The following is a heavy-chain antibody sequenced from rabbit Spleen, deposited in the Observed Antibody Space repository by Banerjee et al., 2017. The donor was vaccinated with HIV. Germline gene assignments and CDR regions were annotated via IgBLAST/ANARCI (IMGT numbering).Heavy chain of an antibody. CDR2: IYTGSSGST. J-gene: IGHJ4*01. CDR3: ARAPHDSSSSYYPRMFYFNL. D-gene: IGHD1-1*01. V-gene: IGHV1S45*01. CDR1: GIDFSSAYY. Sequence: QEQLVESGGGLVQPEGSLTLTCTASGIDFSSAYYMCWVRQAPGKGLEWIACIYTGSSGSTYYASWAKGRFTISKTSSTTVTLQMTSLTVADTATYFCARAPHDSSSSYYPRMFYFNLWGPGTLVTVS.